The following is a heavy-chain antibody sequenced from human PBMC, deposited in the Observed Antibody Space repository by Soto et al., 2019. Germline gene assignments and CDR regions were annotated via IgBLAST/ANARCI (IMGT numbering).Heavy chain of an antibody. CDR1: GGTFSSYA. D-gene: IGHD5-18*01. J-gene: IGHJ4*02. CDR2: IIPIFGTA. V-gene: IGHV1-69*06. CDR3: ATPRGLQLWFPFDY. Sequence: QVQLVQSGAEVKKPGSSVKVSCKASGGTFSSYAISWVRQAPGQGLEWMGGIIPIFGTANYAQKFQGRVTITADKSTSTAYMELSSLRYEDTAVYYCATPRGLQLWFPFDYWGQGTLVTVSS.